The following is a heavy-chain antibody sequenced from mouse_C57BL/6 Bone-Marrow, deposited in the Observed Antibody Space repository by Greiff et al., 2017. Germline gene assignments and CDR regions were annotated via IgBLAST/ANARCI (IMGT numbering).Heavy chain of an antibody. CDR2: NYPGSGST. D-gene: IGHD1-1*01. Sequence: QVQLQQSGAELVKPGASVKMSCKASGYTFTSYWITWVKQRPGQGLEWIGDNYPGSGSTNYNEKFKSKATLTVDTSSSTAYMQLSSLTSEDSAVYYCAIWETVVAPSHWDFDVWGTGTTVTVSS. J-gene: IGHJ1*03. CDR3: AIWETVVAPSHWDFDV. CDR1: GYTFTSYW. V-gene: IGHV1-55*01.